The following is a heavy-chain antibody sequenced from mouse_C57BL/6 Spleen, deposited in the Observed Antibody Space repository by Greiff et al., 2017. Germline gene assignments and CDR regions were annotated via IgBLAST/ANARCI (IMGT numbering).Heavy chain of an antibody. J-gene: IGHJ3*01. D-gene: IGHD2-4*01. CDR2: IYPYNGVS. V-gene: IGHV1-31*01. Sequence: VQLKQSGPELVKPGASVKISCKASGYSFTGYYMHWVKQSHGNILDWIGYIYPYNGVSSYNQKFKGKATLTVAKSSSTAYMELRSLTSEDSAVYYCATPYDYDGAWFAYWGQGTLVTVSA. CDR1: GYSFTGYY. CDR3: ATPYDYDGAWFAY.